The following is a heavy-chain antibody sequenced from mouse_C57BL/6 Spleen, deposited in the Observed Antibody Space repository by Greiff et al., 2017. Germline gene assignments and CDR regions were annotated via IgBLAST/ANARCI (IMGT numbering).Heavy chain of an antibody. CDR3: ARFAFHGWYFDV. CDR1: GYTFTDYY. V-gene: IGHV1-26*01. CDR2: INPNNGGT. J-gene: IGHJ1*03. Sequence: EVQLQQSGPELVKPGASVKISCKASGYTFTDYYMNWVKQSHGKSLEWIGDINPNNGGTSYNQKFKGKATLTVDKSSSTAYMELRSLTSEDSAVYYCARFAFHGWYFDVWGTGTTVTVSS.